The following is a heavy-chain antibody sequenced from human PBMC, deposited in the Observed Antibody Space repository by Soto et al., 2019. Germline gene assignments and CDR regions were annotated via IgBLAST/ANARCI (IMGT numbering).Heavy chain of an antibody. J-gene: IGHJ5*02. CDR1: GGSISSGVYY. CDR3: ARALRRSCSGGTCYVWFDP. CDR2: IYDSGTT. V-gene: IGHV4-31*03. Sequence: QVQLQESGPGLVMPSQTLSLTCTVSGGSISSGVYYWTWLRQLPGQGLEWIGYIYDSGTTYYNPSLKSRLSISLDTSNNRFSLRLSSVTAADTAVYYCARALRRSCSGGTCYVWFDPWGQGTLVTVSS. D-gene: IGHD2-15*01.